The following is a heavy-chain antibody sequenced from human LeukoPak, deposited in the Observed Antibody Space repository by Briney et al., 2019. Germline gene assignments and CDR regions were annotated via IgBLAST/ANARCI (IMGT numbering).Heavy chain of an antibody. CDR3: ASLEYGDYDAFDI. V-gene: IGHV3-30-3*01. Sequence: GGSLRLSCAASGFTFSSYAMHWVRQAPGKGLEWVAVISYDGSNKYYADSVKGRFTISRDNSKNTLYLQMNSLRAEDTAVYYCASLEYGDYDAFDIWGQGTMVTVSS. CDR1: GFTFSSYA. D-gene: IGHD4-17*01. J-gene: IGHJ3*02. CDR2: ISYDGSNK.